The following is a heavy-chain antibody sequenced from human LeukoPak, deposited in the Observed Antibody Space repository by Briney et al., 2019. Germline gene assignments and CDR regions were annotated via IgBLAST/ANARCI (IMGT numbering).Heavy chain of an antibody. CDR3: ALWFGELFGKNWFDP. D-gene: IGHD3-10*01. V-gene: IGHV2-5*01. CDR1: GFSLSTSGVG. CDR2: IYWTDDK. J-gene: IGHJ5*02. Sequence: SGPTLVKPTQTLTLTCTFSGFSLSTSGVGVGWIRQPPGKALEWLALIYWTDDKRYSPSLKSRLTITKDTSKNQVVLTMTNMDPVDTATYYCALWFGELFGKNWFDPWGQGTLVTVSS.